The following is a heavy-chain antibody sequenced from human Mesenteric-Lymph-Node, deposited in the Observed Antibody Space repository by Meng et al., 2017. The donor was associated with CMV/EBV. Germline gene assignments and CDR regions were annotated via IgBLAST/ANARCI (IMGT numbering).Heavy chain of an antibody. Sequence: SETLSLTCDVSGGSISPYYWSWIRQPPGKGLEWIGEINHSGSTNYNPSLKSRVTISVDTSKNQFSLKLSSVTAADTAVYYCARYCSSTSCYPYYYGMDVWGQGTTVTVSS. CDR1: GGSISPYY. CDR3: ARYCSSTSCYPYYYGMDV. D-gene: IGHD2-2*01. J-gene: IGHJ6*02. V-gene: IGHV4-34*01. CDR2: INHSGST.